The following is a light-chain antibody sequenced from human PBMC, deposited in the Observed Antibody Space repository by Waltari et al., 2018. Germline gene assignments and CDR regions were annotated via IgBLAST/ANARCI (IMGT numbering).Light chain of an antibody. CDR2: GPS. J-gene: IGKJ1*01. Sequence: EIVMTHPPATLSVFQGERATLSFRASQSVSSYLAWYQQKPGQAPRLLIYGPSTRATGSPARFSGSGSGTEFTLTISSLQSEDFAVDYCQQYNNWPPWTFGQGTKVEIK. CDR3: QQYNNWPPWT. CDR1: QSVSSY. V-gene: IGKV3-15*01.